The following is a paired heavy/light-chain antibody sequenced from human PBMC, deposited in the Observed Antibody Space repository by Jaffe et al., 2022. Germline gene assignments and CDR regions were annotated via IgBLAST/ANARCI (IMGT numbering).Heavy chain of an antibody. CDR2: IYYTGDT. J-gene: IGHJ4*02. D-gene: IGHD4-17*01. CDR3: ARRGLGDYVSRTPDY. Sequence: QVQLQESGPGLVKPSGTLSLTCAVSGDSLTGPSWWSWVRQPPGKGLEWIGEIYYTGDTKHNQSLKSRLTISIDKSKNQFSLKLSSVTAADTAVYYCARRGLGDYVSRTPDYWGQGTLVTVSS. CDR1: GDSLTGPSW. V-gene: IGHV4-4*02.
Light chain of an antibody. CDR1: QSVLYSSNNKNY. CDR3: QQYYNTLS. J-gene: IGKJ4*01. V-gene: IGKV4-1*01. CDR2: WSS. Sequence: DIVMTQSPDSLAVSLGGRATINCRSSQSVLYSSNNKNYLAWYQQKPGQPPKLLIHWSSTRESGVPDRFTGSGSGTDFTLTISSLQAEDVAVYYCQQYYNTLSFGGGTKVELK.